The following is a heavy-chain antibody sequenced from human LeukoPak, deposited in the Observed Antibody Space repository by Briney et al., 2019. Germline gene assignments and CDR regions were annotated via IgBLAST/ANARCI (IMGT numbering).Heavy chain of an antibody. V-gene: IGHV4-4*07. Sequence: PSETLSLTCTVSGGSINNYYWTWIRQPAGKGLEWIGRIYSSGKTNYNPSLKSRVTMSVDTSNNQLSLMMTSVTAADTAVFYCARTPQGDNYFDYWGQGHLVTVSS. CDR3: ARTPQGDNYFDY. D-gene: IGHD3-9*01. CDR1: GGSINNYY. CDR2: IYSSGKT. J-gene: IGHJ4*02.